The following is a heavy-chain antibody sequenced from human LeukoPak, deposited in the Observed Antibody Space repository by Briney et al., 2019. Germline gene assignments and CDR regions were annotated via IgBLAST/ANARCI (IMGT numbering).Heavy chain of an antibody. V-gene: IGHV3-48*04. CDR2: ISSSGNTI. CDR1: GSTFSSHT. Sequence: GGSLRLSCAASGSTFSSHTMNWVRQAPGKGLEWVSYISSSGNTIYYADSVKGRFTISRDNAKNSLYLQMNSLRAEDTAVYYCARSTRRDSEIALAEYFQHWGQGTLVTVSS. CDR3: ARSTRRDSEIALAEYFQH. J-gene: IGHJ1*01. D-gene: IGHD1-26*01.